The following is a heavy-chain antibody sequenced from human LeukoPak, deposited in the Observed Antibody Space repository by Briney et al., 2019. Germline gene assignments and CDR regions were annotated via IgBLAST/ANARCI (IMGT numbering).Heavy chain of an antibody. CDR3: AREWVVGTPSPY. Sequence: ASVNVSCKASGYSFTSYGISWVRQAPGQGLEWMGWISAYNGNTNYAQKLQGRVTMTTDTSTSTAYMELRSLRSDDTAVYYCAREWVVGTPSPYWGQGTLVTVSS. CDR2: ISAYNGNT. CDR1: GYSFTSYG. D-gene: IGHD1-26*01. J-gene: IGHJ4*02. V-gene: IGHV1-18*01.